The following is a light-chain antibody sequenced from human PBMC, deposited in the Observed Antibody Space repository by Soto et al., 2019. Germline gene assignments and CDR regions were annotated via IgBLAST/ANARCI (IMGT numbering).Light chain of an antibody. CDR2: GAS. CDR3: QLYRSSPPTYT. Sequence: EIVLTQSPGTLSLSPGERATLSCRASQSVSSSYLAWYQQKPGQAPRLLIYGASSRATGIPDRFSGSGSGTDFTLTISRLEPEDFAVYYCQLYRSSPPTYTFGHGTNLEIK. V-gene: IGKV3-20*01. J-gene: IGKJ2*01. CDR1: QSVSSSY.